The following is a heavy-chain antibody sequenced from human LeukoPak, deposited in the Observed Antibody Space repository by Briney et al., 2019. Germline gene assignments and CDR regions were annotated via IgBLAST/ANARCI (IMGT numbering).Heavy chain of an antibody. CDR2: IIPILGIA. J-gene: IGHJ3*02. Sequence: SVKVSCKASGGTFSSYTISWVRQAPGQGLEWMGRIIPILGIANYAQKFQGRVTIIADKFTSTAYMELSSLRSEDTAVYYCARDIHHVLRFLEWLPPGAFDIWGQGTMVTVSS. D-gene: IGHD3-3*01. CDR3: ARDIHHVLRFLEWLPPGAFDI. V-gene: IGHV1-69*04. CDR1: GGTFSSYT.